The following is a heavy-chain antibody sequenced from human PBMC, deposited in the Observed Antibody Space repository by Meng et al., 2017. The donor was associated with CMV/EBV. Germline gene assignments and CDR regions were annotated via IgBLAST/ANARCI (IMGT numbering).Heavy chain of an antibody. CDR1: FPFSSSA. CDR2: ISGSGGST. J-gene: IGHJ5*02. D-gene: IGHD3-3*01. V-gene: IGHV3-23*01. Sequence: FPFSSSAMIWVRHAPGTGLEWVSAISGSGGSTYYADSVKGRFTISRDNSKNTLYLQMNSLRAEDTAVYYCAKASDFWSGYYDNWFDPWGQGTLVTVSS. CDR3: AKASDFWSGYYDNWFDP.